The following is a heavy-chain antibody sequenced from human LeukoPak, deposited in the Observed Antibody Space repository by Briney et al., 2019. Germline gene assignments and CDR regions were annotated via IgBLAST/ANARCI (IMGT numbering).Heavy chain of an antibody. Sequence: PGRSLRLSCAASGFTFSSYAMHWVRQAPGKGLEWVSGISWNSGSIGYADSVKGRFTISRDNAKNSLYLQMNSLRAEDMALYYCVKGRFGELSGNYYMDVWGKGTTVTVSS. J-gene: IGHJ6*03. D-gene: IGHD3-10*01. CDR1: GFTFSSYA. CDR2: ISWNSGSI. V-gene: IGHV3-9*03. CDR3: VKGRFGELSGNYYMDV.